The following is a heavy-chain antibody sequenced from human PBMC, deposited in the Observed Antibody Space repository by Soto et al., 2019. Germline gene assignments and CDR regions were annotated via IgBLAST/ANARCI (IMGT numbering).Heavy chain of an antibody. CDR2: ISAHNGNT. CDR3: ARGRYGDY. CDR1: GYGFTTYG. D-gene: IGHD1-1*01. V-gene: IGHV1-18*01. Sequence: QVHLVQSGAEVKKPGASVKVSCKGSGYGFTTYGITWVRQAPGQGLEWMAWISAHNGNTNYAQKLQGRVTVTRDTSTRTAYMELRSRRSDDTAVYYCARGRYGDYWGQGALVTVSS. J-gene: IGHJ4*02.